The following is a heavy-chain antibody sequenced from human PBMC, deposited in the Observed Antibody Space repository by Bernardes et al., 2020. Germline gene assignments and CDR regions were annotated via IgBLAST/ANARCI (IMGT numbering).Heavy chain of an antibody. J-gene: IGHJ4*02. D-gene: IGHD6-19*01. Sequence: SQTLSRTCAVYGGSFSGYYWSWIRQPPGKGLEWIGEINHSGSTNYNPSLKSRVTISVDTSKNQFSLKLSSVTAADTAVYYCARGPQFGSGWSKYYFDYWGQGTLVTVSS. CDR3: ARGPQFGSGWSKYYFDY. CDR2: INHSGST. CDR1: GGSFSGYY. V-gene: IGHV4-34*01.